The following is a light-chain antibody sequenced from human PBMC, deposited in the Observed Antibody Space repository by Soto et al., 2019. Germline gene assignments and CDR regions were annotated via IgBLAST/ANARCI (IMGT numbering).Light chain of an antibody. J-gene: IGKJ5*01. V-gene: IGKV3-11*01. CDR1: QNISIY. CDR3: QQRNNWPPEIT. CDR2: DAP. Sequence: EIVLTQSPATLSLSPGERATLSCRASQNISIYLAWYQQKPGQAPRLLIYDAPNRATGIPARFSGSGSGTDFTLTISNLEPEDFAVYYCQQRNNWPPEITFGQGTRLDIK.